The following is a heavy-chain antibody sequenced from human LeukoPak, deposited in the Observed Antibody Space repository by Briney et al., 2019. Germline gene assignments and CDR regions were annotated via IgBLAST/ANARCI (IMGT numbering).Heavy chain of an antibody. Sequence: PGGSLRLSCPPSRFTVSSNYMSGVRQAPAKGLEGVSVIYSGGSTYYADSVKGRFTISRDNSKNTLYLQMNSLRAEDTAVYYCARDKSDDSSGLLYWGQGTLVTVSS. CDR2: IYSGGST. CDR1: RFTVSSNY. D-gene: IGHD3-22*01. CDR3: ARDKSDDSSGLLY. V-gene: IGHV3-53*01. J-gene: IGHJ4*02.